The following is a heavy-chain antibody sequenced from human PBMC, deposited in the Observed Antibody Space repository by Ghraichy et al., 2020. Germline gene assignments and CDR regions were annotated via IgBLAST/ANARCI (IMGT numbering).Heavy chain of an antibody. J-gene: IGHJ4*02. Sequence: SETLSLTCTVSGGPISSYYWSWIRQPPGKGLEWIGYIYYSGSTNYNPSLKSRVTISVDTSKNQFSLKLSSVTAADTAVYYCARIHCSGGSCYGGDFDYWGQGTLVTVSS. D-gene: IGHD2-15*01. CDR1: GGPISSYY. CDR3: ARIHCSGGSCYGGDFDY. V-gene: IGHV4-59*01. CDR2: IYYSGST.